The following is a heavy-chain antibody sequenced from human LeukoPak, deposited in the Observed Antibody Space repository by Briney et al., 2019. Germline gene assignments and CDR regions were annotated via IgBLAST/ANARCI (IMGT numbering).Heavy chain of an antibody. CDR1: GFTFRSYA. V-gene: IGHV3-23*01. D-gene: IGHD6-13*01. Sequence: GGSLRLSCAASGFTFRSYAMSWVRQSPGKGLEWVSAIGGSGGTTYYADSVKGRFTVSRDSAKNSLYLQMNSLRAEDTAVYYCARGPYSSNWYVDYWGQGTLVTVAS. CDR3: ARGPYSSNWYVDY. CDR2: IGGSGGTT. J-gene: IGHJ4*02.